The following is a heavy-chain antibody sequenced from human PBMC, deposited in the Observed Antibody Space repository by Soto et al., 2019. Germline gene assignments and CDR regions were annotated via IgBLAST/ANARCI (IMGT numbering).Heavy chain of an antibody. CDR1: GGSLSSYY. J-gene: IGHJ5*01. V-gene: IGHV4-59*01. CDR3: ASVLCCSGGSCSFDS. CDR2: IYYTGST. D-gene: IGHD2-15*01. Sequence: SETLSLTCTVSGGSLSSYYWSWIRQPPGKGLEWIGFIYYTGSTSYNPSLKSRVTISMDTSKNQFSLKLTSVTAADTAVYYCASVLCCSGGSCSFDSWGQGTLVTVSA.